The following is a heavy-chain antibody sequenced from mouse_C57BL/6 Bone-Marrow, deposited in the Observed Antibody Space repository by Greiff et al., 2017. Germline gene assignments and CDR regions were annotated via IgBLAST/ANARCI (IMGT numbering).Heavy chain of an antibody. D-gene: IGHD2-1*01. CDR3: ARYALYGNYDY. CDR1: GYTFTNYW. V-gene: IGHV1-63*01. CDR2: IYPGGGYT. Sequence: VQLQQSGAELVRPGTSVTMSCKASGYTFTNYWIGWAKQRPGHGLEWIGDIYPGGGYTNYNEKFKGKATLTADKSSSTAYMQFSSLTSEDSAIYYCARYALYGNYDYWGQGTTLTVSS. J-gene: IGHJ2*01.